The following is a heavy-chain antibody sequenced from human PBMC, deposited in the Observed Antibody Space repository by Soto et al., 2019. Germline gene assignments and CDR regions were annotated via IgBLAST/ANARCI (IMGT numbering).Heavy chain of an antibody. CDR2: IYYSGST. D-gene: IGHD4-17*01. V-gene: IGHV4-59*01. J-gene: IGHJ4*02. CDR3: ARRYGASFDY. CDR1: GVSITDYY. Sequence: SETLSLTCAVSGVSITDYYWTWIRQPPGKGLEWIGYIYYSGSTNYNPSLKSRVTISVDTSKNQFSLKLSSVTAADTAVYYCARRYGASFDYWGQGTLVTVSS.